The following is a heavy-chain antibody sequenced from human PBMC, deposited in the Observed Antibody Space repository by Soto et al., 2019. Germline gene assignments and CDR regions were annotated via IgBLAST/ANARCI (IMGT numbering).Heavy chain of an antibody. CDR2: IIPIFGTA. Sequence: SVKVSCKASGYTFTSYGISWVRQAPGQGLEWMGGIIPIFGTANYAQKFQGRVTITADESTSTAYMELSSLRSEDTAVYYCAREWRDIVVVVAATGYYYYGMDVWGQGTTVTVS. D-gene: IGHD2-15*01. CDR1: GYTFTSYG. V-gene: IGHV1-69*13. J-gene: IGHJ6*02. CDR3: AREWRDIVVVVAATGYYYYGMDV.